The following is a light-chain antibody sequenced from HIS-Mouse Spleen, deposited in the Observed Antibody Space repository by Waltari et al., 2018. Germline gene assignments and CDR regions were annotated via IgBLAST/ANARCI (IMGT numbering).Light chain of an antibody. V-gene: IGLV3-19*01. CDR3: NSRDSSGNHVV. CDR2: GKN. J-gene: IGLJ2*01. Sequence: SSELTQDPAVSVALGQTVSIPCQGESLRSHCATWTQQKQGQAPGLVIYGKNNRPSGIPDRFSGSSSGNTASLTITGAQAEDEADYYCNSRDSSGNHVVFGGGTKLTVL. CDR1: SLRSHC.